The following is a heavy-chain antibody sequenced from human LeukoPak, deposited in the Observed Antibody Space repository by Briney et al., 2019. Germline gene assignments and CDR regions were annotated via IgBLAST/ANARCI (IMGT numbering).Heavy chain of an antibody. J-gene: IGHJ4*02. D-gene: IGHD4-23*01. CDR3: ARLDGGNSNY. CDR1: GGSFSGYY. V-gene: IGHV4-34*01. Sequence: SETLSLTCAVYGGSFSGYYWSWIRQPPGKGLEWIGEINHSGSTNYNPSLKSRVTISVDTSKNQFSLKVSSVTAADTAVYYCARLDGGNSNYWGQGTLVTVSS. CDR2: INHSGST.